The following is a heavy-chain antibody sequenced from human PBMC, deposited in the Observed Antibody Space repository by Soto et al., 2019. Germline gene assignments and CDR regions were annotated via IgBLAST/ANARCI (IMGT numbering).Heavy chain of an antibody. CDR1: GGSISRPGYY. Sequence: QMQLQESGPGLVKPSQTLSLICSVSGGSISRPGYYWAWIRQHPARALEWIGSISYSGNSNHIPLLVSLHSLSADTSQNCFARRLPSVTAADTAVKYGASLPRGGIDVLDDWGQGALVTVSS. J-gene: IGHJ4*02. CDR3: ASLPRGGIDVLDD. V-gene: IGHV4-31*01. CDR2: ISYSGNS. D-gene: IGHD3-10*01.